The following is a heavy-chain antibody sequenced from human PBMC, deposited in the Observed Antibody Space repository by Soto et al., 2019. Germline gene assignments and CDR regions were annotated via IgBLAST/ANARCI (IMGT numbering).Heavy chain of an antibody. CDR3: ARLDSRTSARYYFDY. J-gene: IGHJ4*02. V-gene: IGHV1-2*02. CDR1: GYTFTGYY. Sequence: ASVKVSCKAFGYTFTGYYMHWVRQAPGQGLEWMGWINPNSSDTRYNSDTRYAQKFQGRVTMTRDTSISTAYMELSRLRSDDTAAYYCARLDSRTSARYYFDYWGQGTLVTVSS. CDR2: INPNSSDTRYNSDT. D-gene: IGHD6-6*01.